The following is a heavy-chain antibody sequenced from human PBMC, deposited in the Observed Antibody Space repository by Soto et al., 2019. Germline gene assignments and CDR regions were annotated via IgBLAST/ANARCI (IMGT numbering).Heavy chain of an antibody. CDR2: ISSGSTTI. V-gene: IGHV3-48*01. J-gene: IGHJ5*02. CDR3: ARPKWGGGTPGGFAP. Sequence: EVQLVESGGGLVQPGGSLRLSCAASGFTFSNYHMNWVRQAPGKGLEWISYISSGSTTIYYADSVKGRFTISRDNAKNSLYLKMNSWRVEDAAVFFWARPKWGGGTPGGFAPGGQETLVTVPP. D-gene: IGHD1-26*01. CDR1: GFTFSNYH.